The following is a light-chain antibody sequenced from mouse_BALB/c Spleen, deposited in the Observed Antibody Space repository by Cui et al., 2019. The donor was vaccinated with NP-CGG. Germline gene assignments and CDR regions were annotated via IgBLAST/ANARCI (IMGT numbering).Light chain of an antibody. Sequence: QAVVTQESALTTSPGETVTRTCRSSTGPVTTSNYANWVQEKPDHLFTGLIGGTNNRAPGVPARFSGSLIGDKAALIITGAQTEDEAIYFCALWYSNHWVFGGGTKLTVL. CDR3: ALWYSNHWV. V-gene: IGLV1*01. CDR2: GTN. CDR1: TGPVTTSNY. J-gene: IGLJ1*01.